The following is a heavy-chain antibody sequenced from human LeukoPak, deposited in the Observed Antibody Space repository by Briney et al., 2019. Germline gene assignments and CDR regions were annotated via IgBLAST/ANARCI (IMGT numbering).Heavy chain of an antibody. Sequence: SETLSLTCAVYGGSFSGYYWSWIRQPPGKGLEWIGEINHNGSTNYNPSLKSRVTISVDTSKNQFSLKLSSVTAADTAVYYCARGQDYDFWSGSDNWFDPWGQGTLVTVSS. J-gene: IGHJ5*02. CDR3: ARGQDYDFWSGSDNWFDP. CDR1: GGSFSGYY. V-gene: IGHV4-34*01. D-gene: IGHD3-3*01. CDR2: INHNGST.